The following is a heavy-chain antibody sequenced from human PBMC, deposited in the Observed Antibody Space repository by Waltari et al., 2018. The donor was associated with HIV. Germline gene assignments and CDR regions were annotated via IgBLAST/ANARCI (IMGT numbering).Heavy chain of an antibody. Sequence: QVQLVEYGGGVVRPGGALRLPGAASVFRCSADGMSCVSQARGKGVEWVAFIHYDGNKRYFGDSVEGRFTISRDNARNRVVLQLNSVRLEDTGVYYCAKDDSSSYFIGYYNYALEAWGQGTTVIVSS. V-gene: IGHV3-30*02. CDR2: IHYDGNKR. CDR1: VFRCSADG. J-gene: IGHJ6*02. D-gene: IGHD6-13*01. CDR3: AKDDSSSYFIGYYNYALEA.